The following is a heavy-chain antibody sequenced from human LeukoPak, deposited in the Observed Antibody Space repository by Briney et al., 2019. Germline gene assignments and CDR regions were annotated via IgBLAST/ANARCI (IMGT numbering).Heavy chain of an antibody. CDR3: ARLVNRAWEDRYGMDV. Sequence: PSETLSLTCTVSGGSIRTDGSYWVWIRQPPGKGLEWIGSIYIDGITHYNSSLQSRVTLSIDTSKNHFSLRLTSVTAADTAVFYCARLVNRAWEDRYGMDVWGQRAAVTLSS. CDR2: IYIDGIT. CDR1: GGSIRTDGSY. J-gene: IGHJ6*02. D-gene: IGHD3-9*01. V-gene: IGHV4-39*02.